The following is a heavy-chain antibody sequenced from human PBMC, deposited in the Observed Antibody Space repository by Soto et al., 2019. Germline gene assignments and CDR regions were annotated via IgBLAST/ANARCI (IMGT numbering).Heavy chain of an antibody. CDR3: ARGIKSSSSYYYYYGMDV. Sequence: SVKVSCKASGGTFSSYAISWVRQAPGQGLEWMGGIIPILGTANYAQKFQGRVTITADESTSTAYMELSSLRSEDTAVYYCARGIKSSSSYYYYYGMDVWGQGTTVTVSS. D-gene: IGHD6-6*01. CDR2: IIPILGTA. V-gene: IGHV1-69*13. CDR1: GGTFSSYA. J-gene: IGHJ6*02.